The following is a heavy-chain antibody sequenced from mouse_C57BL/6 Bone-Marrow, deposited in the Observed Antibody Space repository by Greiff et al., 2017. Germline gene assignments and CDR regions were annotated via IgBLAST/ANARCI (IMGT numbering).Heavy chain of an antibody. CDR3: ARDGSSYGFAY. CDR2: INPSSGYT. J-gene: IGHJ3*01. D-gene: IGHD1-1*01. Sequence: VQGVESGAELAKPGASVKLSCKASGYTFTSYWMHWVKQRPGQGLEWIGYINPSSGYTKYNQKFKDKATLTADKSPSTASMQLSSLTYEDSAVYYCARDGSSYGFAYGGQGTLVTVSA. V-gene: IGHV1-7*01. CDR1: GYTFTSYW.